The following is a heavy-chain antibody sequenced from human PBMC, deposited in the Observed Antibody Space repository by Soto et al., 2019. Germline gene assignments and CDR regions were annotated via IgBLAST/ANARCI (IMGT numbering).Heavy chain of an antibody. V-gene: IGHV4-39*01. CDR3: ARHEYYGSGRGTRAFNWFDP. CDR1: GGSISSSSYY. Sequence: SETLSLTCTVSGGSISSSSYYWGWIRQPPGKGLEWIGSIYYSGSTYYNPSLKSRVTISVDTSKNQFSLKLSSVTAADTAVCYCARHEYYGSGRGTRAFNWFDPWGQGTLVTVSS. CDR2: IYYSGST. D-gene: IGHD3-10*01. J-gene: IGHJ5*02.